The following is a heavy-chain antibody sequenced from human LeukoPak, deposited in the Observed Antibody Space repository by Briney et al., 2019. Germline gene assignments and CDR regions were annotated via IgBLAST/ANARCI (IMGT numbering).Heavy chain of an antibody. D-gene: IGHD2-21*02. CDR1: GFTFSIYS. CDR3: ARDLGDYSWFDP. V-gene: IGHV3-48*01. CDR2: ITSNSGTI. J-gene: IGHJ5*02. Sequence: GGSLRLSCAASGFTFSIYSMNWVRQAPGKGLEWLPYITSNSGTIYYADSVKGRFTISRDNAKNSLYLQMDSLRAEDTAVYYCARDLGDYSWFDPWGQGTLVTVSS.